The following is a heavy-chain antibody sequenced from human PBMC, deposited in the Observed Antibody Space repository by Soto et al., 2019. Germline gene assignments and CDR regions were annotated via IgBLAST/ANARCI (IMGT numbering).Heavy chain of an antibody. V-gene: IGHV3-30*03. J-gene: IGHJ6*02. CDR2: ISYDGSNK. CDR1: GFTFSSYG. CDR3: GRDIRLVPGTMDV. D-gene: IGHD2-2*01. Sequence: AGSLRLSCAASGFTFSSYGMHGVSRAPGKGLEWVAVISYDGSNKYYADSVKGRFTISRDNSKNTLYLQMNSLRAEDTAVYYCGRDIRLVPGTMDVWGQGTTVTVSS.